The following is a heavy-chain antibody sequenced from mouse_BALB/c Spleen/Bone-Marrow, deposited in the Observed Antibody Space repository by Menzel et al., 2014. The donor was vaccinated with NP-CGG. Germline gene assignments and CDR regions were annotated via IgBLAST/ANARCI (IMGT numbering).Heavy chain of an antibody. D-gene: IGHD1-1*01. CDR3: AGSDYGD. J-gene: IGHJ2*01. CDR2: ILPGSGST. CDR1: GYTFSSYW. V-gene: IGHV1-9*01. Sequence: QVQLQQSGAELMRPGASVKISCKATGYTFSSYWIEWVKQRPGHGLEWIGEILPGSGSTNYNEKFKGKATFTADTSSNTAYMQLSSLTSEDSAVYSCAGSDYGDWGQGTTLTVSS.